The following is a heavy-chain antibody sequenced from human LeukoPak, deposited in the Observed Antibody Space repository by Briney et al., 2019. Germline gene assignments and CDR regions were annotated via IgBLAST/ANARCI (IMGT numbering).Heavy chain of an antibody. V-gene: IGHV3-23*01. CDR3: PKVHYCEYYFVN. CDR1: GFTFSSYG. D-gene: IGHD4-17*01. J-gene: IGHJ4*03. CDR2: ISGSGGST. Sequence: PGGSVRLSCAASGFTFSSYGMHWVRQAPGKGLAWVSAISGSGGSTYYADSVKGRFTISRDNSKNTLYLQMNSLRAEITAVYSRPKVHYCEYYFVNRGPGKLVTVSS.